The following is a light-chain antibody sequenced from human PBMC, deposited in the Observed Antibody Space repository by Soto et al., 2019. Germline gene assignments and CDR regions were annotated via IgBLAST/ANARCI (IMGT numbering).Light chain of an antibody. Sequence: QSALTQPAAGSGSPGQSITISCTGPSSDVGGYHYVSWYPQYPGKAPKLMIYEVSNRPSGVSNRFSGTKSGNTASLTISGLQAEDEADYDCNAYTTSSTLVFGTGTKLTV. CDR3: NAYTTSSTLV. V-gene: IGLV2-14*01. CDR2: EVS. J-gene: IGLJ1*01. CDR1: SSDVGGYHY.